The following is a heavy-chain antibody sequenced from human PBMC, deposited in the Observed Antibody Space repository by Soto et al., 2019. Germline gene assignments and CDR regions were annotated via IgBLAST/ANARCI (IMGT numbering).Heavy chain of an antibody. CDR1: GGTFSSYA. CDR3: ARGRPVEWLLSAVPLDI. Sequence: SVKVSCKESGGTFSSYAISWVRQAPGQGLEWMGWISAYNGNTNYAQKLQGRVTMTTDTSTSTAYMELRSLRSDDTAVYYCARGRPVEWLLSAVPLDIWGQGTMVTVSS. CDR2: ISAYNGNT. D-gene: IGHD3-3*01. V-gene: IGHV1-18*01. J-gene: IGHJ3*02.